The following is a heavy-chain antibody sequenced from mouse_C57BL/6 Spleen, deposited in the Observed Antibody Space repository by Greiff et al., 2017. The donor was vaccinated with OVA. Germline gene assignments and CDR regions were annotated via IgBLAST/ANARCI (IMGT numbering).Heavy chain of an antibody. J-gene: IGHJ2*01. D-gene: IGHD1-1*02. V-gene: IGHV14-1*01. CDR2: IDPEDGDT. Sequence: VQLQQSGAELVRPGASVKLSCTASGFNIKDYYMHWVKQRPEQGLEWIGRIDPEDGDTEYAPKFQGKATMTADPSSNTAYLPLSSLTSEDTAVDYCTTQGMRRGGWGGQGTTLTVSS. CDR1: GFNIKDYY. CDR3: TTQGMRRGGW.